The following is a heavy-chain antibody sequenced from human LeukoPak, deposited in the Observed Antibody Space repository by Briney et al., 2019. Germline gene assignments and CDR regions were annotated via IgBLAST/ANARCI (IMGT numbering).Heavy chain of an antibody. V-gene: IGHV3-21*01. J-gene: IGHJ4*02. CDR2: ISSSSSYI. Sequence: GGSLRLSCAASGFTFSSYSMNWVRQAPGKGLEWVSSISSSSSYIYYADSVKGRFTISRDNAKNSLYLQMNSLRAGDTAVYYCARAGYCSSTSCSEDYFDYWGQGTLVTVSS. CDR3: ARAGYCSSTSCSEDYFDY. CDR1: GFTFSSYS. D-gene: IGHD2-2*01.